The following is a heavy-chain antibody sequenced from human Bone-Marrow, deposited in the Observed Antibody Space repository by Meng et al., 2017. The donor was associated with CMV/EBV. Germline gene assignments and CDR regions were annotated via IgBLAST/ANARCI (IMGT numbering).Heavy chain of an antibody. CDR2: ISSNGDIK. J-gene: IGHJ4*02. V-gene: IGHV3-30*04. CDR1: GFTFSSHA. CDR3: ARLANSGYSNY. D-gene: IGHD1-26*01. Sequence: GGSLRLSCAASGFTFSSHAMHWVRQAPGRGLEWVALISSNGDIKYYRDSVKGRCTISRDNSKNTLYLEMNSLRAEDTAVYYCARLANSGYSNYWGQGTLVTVSS.